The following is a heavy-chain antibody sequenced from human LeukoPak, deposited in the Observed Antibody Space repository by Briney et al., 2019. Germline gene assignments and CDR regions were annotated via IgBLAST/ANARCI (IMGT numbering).Heavy chain of an antibody. CDR2: INHSGST. D-gene: IGHD6-19*01. V-gene: IGHV4-34*01. CDR1: GGSSSGYY. J-gene: IGHJ4*02. Sequence: SETLSLTCAVYGGSSSGYYWSWIRQPPGKGLEWIGEINHSGSTNYNPSLKSRVTISVDTSKNQFSLKLSSVTAADTAVYYCAGGRIAVAGTGYWGQGTLVTVSS. CDR3: AGGRIAVAGTGY.